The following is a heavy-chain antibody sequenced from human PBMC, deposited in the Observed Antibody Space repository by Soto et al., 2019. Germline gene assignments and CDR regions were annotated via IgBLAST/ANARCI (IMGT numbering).Heavy chain of an antibody. J-gene: IGHJ6*02. D-gene: IGHD2-2*01. CDR2: IWYDGSNK. CDR3: ARDSPLYIVVVPAAMSYGMDV. V-gene: IGHV3-33*01. CDR1: GFTFSIYG. Sequence: PGGSLRLSCAASGFTFSIYGMHWVRQAPGKGLEWVAVIWYDGSNKYYADSVKGRFTISRDNSKNTLYLQMNSLRAEDTAVYYCARDSPLYIVVVPAAMSYGMDVWGQGTTVTVSS.